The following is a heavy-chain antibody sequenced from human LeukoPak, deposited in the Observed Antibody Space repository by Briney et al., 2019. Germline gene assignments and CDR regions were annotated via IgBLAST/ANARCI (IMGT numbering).Heavy chain of an antibody. CDR3: ASEPEGYYYGMDV. CDR2: ISGSGGST. Sequence: PGGSLRLSCAASGFTFSSYAMSWVRQAPGKGLEWVSAISGSGGSTYYADSVKGRFTISRDNAKNTLYLQMNSLRAEDTAVYYCASEPEGYYYGMDVWGQGTTVTVSS. J-gene: IGHJ6*02. CDR1: GFTFSSYA. V-gene: IGHV3-23*01. D-gene: IGHD1-14*01.